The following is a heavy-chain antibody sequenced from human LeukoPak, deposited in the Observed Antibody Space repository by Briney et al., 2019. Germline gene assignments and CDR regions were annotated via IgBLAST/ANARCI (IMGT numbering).Heavy chain of an antibody. J-gene: IGHJ4*02. Sequence: GGSLRLSCAASGFTFDDYAMHWVRQAPGKGLEWVSGISWNSGNIGYADSVKGRFTISRDNAKNSLYLQMNSLRAEDTALYYCAKDREGYFDYWGQGTLVTVSS. D-gene: IGHD1-26*01. CDR1: GFTFDDYA. V-gene: IGHV3-9*01. CDR2: ISWNSGNI. CDR3: AKDREGYFDY.